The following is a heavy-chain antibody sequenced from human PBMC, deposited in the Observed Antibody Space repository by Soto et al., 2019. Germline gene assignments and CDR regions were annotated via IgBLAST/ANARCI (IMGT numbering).Heavy chain of an antibody. V-gene: IGHV3-30*18. J-gene: IGHJ4*02. CDR1: GFTFSSYG. Sequence: GALRLSCAASGFTFSSYGMHWVRQAPGKGLEWVAVISYDGSNKYYADSVKGRFTISRDNSKNTLYLQMNSLRAEDTAVFYCAKDLTVSRTGQDYWGQGTLVTVSS. D-gene: IGHD4-17*01. CDR3: AKDLTVSRTGQDY. CDR2: ISYDGSNK.